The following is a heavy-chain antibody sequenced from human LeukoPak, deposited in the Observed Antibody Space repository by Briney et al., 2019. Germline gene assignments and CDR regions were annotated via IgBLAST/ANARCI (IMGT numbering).Heavy chain of an antibody. CDR3: ARLGYSGYDWGDYYYYYGMDV. Sequence: PETLSLTCTVSGGSISSGDYYWSWIRQPPGKGLEWIGYIYYSGSTNYNPSLKSRLTISVDTSKNPVSLKLSSVTAEDTAVYYCARLGYSGYDWGDYYYYYGMDVWGQGTTVTVSS. D-gene: IGHD5-12*01. CDR2: IYYSGST. CDR1: GGSISSGDYY. V-gene: IGHV4-61*08. J-gene: IGHJ6*02.